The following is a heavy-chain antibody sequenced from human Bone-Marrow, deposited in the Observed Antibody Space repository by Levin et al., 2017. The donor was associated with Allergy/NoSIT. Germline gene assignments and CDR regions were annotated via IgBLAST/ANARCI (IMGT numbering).Heavy chain of an antibody. CDR1: GFSFSDYY. CDR2: ISSSGSTI. CDR3: ARDLDSSGCSPAVGFDY. Sequence: AGGSLRLSCGSSGFSFSDYYMSWIRQAPGKGLEWVSYISSSGSTIYFADSVKGRFAISRDNAKNSLYLQMNSLRAEDTAVYYCARDLDSSGCSPAVGFDYWGRGTLVTVSS. J-gene: IGHJ4*02. D-gene: IGHD3-22*01. V-gene: IGHV3-11*01.